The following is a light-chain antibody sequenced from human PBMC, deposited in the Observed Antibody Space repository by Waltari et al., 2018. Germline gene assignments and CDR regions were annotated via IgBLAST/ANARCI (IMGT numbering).Light chain of an antibody. CDR2: GAS. CDR3: QQYNNWPPWT. Sequence: EIVMTQSPATLSVSPGERATLSCRASQSVRNTLVWYQQKPGQAPRLLIYGASTRVTCIPARFSGSGSGTEFTLTISSLQSEDFAVYYCQQYNNWPPWTFGQGTKVEIK. CDR1: QSVRNT. V-gene: IGKV3-15*01. J-gene: IGKJ1*01.